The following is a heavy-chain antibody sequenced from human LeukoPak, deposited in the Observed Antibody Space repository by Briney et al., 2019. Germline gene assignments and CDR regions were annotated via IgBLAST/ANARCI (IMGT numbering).Heavy chain of an antibody. Sequence: GESRKISCKGSGYSVTSYWIGWVRQMPGKGLEWMGIIYPGDSDTRYSPSFQGQVTISADKSISTAYLQWSSLKASDTAMYYCASGTVTTVGTLDYWGQGTLVTVSS. V-gene: IGHV5-51*01. J-gene: IGHJ4*02. CDR1: GYSVTSYW. CDR2: IYPGDSDT. D-gene: IGHD4-11*01. CDR3: ASGTVTTVGTLDY.